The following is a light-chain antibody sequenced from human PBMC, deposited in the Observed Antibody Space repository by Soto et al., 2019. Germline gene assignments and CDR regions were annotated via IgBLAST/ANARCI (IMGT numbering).Light chain of an antibody. J-gene: IGLJ1*01. CDR3: QSYDSSLSVVV. V-gene: IGLV1-40*01. Sequence: QSALTQPPSVSGAPGQRVTISCTGSSSNIGAGFDVHWYRQLPGTAPKLLIYDNNNRPSGVPDRFSGSKSGTSASLAITGLQAEDEAEYYCQSYDSSLSVVVFGTGTKVTV. CDR2: DNN. CDR1: SSNIGAGFD.